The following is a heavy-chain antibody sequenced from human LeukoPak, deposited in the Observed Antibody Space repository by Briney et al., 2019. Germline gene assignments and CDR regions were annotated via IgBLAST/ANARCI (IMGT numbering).Heavy chain of an antibody. CDR1: GFTFSSYS. J-gene: IGHJ4*02. CDR2: ISSSSSYI. Sequence: GGSLRLSCAASGFTFSSYSMNWVRQAPGKGLEWVSSISSSSSYIYYADSEKGRFTISRDNAKNSPYLQMNSLRAEDTAVYYCARVGVRTLDYWGQGTLVTVSS. CDR3: ARVGVRTLDY. D-gene: IGHD2-8*01. V-gene: IGHV3-21*01.